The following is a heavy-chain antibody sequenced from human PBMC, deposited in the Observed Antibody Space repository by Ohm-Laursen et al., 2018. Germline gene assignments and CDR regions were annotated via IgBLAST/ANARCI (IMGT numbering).Heavy chain of an antibody. CDR1: GGSICSYY. J-gene: IGHJ4*02. Sequence: SETLSLTSTVSGGSICSYYWSWIRQPSGKGLEWIGRIYTSGSTNYNPSLKSRVTMSVDTSKNQFSLKLSSVTAADTAVYYCTSASTMGFDYWGQGTLVTVSS. CDR3: TSASTMGFDY. V-gene: IGHV4-4*07. D-gene: IGHD1-14*01. CDR2: IYTSGST.